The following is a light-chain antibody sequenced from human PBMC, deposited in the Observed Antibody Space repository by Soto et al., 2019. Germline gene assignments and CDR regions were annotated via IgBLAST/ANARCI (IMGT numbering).Light chain of an antibody. J-gene: IGKJ1*01. V-gene: IGKV1-5*03. Sequence: DIQMTQSPSTLSASVGDRVTITCRASHSISSWLAWYQQKPGKAPKLLICKASSLESGVPSRFSGSGSGTEFTLTISSLQPDDFATYYCQQYNSYPWTFGQGTKVEIK. CDR1: HSISSW. CDR3: QQYNSYPWT. CDR2: KAS.